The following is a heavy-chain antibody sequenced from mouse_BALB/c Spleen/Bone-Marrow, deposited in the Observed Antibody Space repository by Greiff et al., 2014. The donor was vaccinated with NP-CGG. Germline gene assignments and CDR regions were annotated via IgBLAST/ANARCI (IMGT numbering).Heavy chain of an antibody. CDR2: IWRGGST. CDR1: GFSLTSYG. Sequence: QVHVKQSGPSLVQPSQSLSITCTVSGFSLTSYGVHWVRQSPGKGLELLGVIWRGGSTAYNAAFMSRLSITKDNSKSQVFFKMNSLQADDTAIYYCAKRGNYGYFDYWGQGTTLTVSS. D-gene: IGHD2-1*01. CDR3: AKRGNYGYFDY. J-gene: IGHJ2*01. V-gene: IGHV2-5-1*01.